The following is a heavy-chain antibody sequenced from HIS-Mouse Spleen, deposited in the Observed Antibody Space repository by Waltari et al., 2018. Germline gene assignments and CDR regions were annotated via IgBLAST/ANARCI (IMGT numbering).Heavy chain of an antibody. CDR2: ISISSSTI. CDR3: ARGASGSYYLVSVSDY. CDR1: GFTFSSYS. J-gene: IGHJ4*02. V-gene: IGHV3-48*01. D-gene: IGHD1-26*01. Sequence: EVQLVESGGGLAQPGGSLRLSCAASGFTFSSYSMNWVRQAPGKGLEWVSYISISSSTIYYADSVKGRFTISRDNAKNSLYLQMNSLRADDTAVYYCARGASGSYYLVSVSDYWGQGTLVTVSS.